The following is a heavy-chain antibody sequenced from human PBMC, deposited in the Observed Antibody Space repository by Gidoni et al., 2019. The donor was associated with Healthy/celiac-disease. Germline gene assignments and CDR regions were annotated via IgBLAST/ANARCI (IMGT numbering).Heavy chain of an antibody. D-gene: IGHD2-2*01. CDR1: CGTFSRYT. Sequence: QVQRVQSGAEVKKPGSSVKVSCKASCGTFSRYTISWVRQTPGQGLEWMGSIIPILGIANYAQKFQGRVTITADKSTSTAYMELSSLRSEYTALYYCARSIVVVPAAISAFDIWGQGTMVTVSS. V-gene: IGHV1-69*02. CDR3: ARSIVVVPAAISAFDI. J-gene: IGHJ3*02. CDR2: IIPILGIA.